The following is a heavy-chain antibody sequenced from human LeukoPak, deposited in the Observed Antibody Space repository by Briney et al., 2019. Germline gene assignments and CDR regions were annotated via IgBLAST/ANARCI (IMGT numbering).Heavy chain of an antibody. J-gene: IGHJ4*02. V-gene: IGHV1-69*05. CDR3: ASSGDIVATAFDY. CDR1: GGTFSSYG. CDR2: IIPFLGTA. D-gene: IGHD5-12*01. Sequence: SVKVSCKASGGTFSSYGLSWVRQAPGQGLEWMGGIIPFLGTAIYAQKFQARVTITTDDSTRTAYMELSSLRSDDAAVYYCASSGDIVATAFDYWGQGTLVTVSS.